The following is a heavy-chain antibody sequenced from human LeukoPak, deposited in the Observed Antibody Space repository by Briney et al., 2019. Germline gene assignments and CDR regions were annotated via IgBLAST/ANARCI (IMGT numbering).Heavy chain of an antibody. Sequence: GGSLRLSCAASGFTFSSYEMYWVRQAPGKGLEWVSYISSSGSSIYYADSVKGRFTISRDNAKNSLYLQMNSLRAEDTAVYYCARDLTAAAGDYWGQGTLVTVSS. V-gene: IGHV3-48*03. CDR2: ISSSGSSI. CDR3: ARDLTAAAGDY. J-gene: IGHJ4*02. D-gene: IGHD6-13*01. CDR1: GFTFSSYE.